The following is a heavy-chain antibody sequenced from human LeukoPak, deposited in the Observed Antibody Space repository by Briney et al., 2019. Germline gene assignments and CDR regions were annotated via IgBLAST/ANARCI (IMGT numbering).Heavy chain of an antibody. Sequence: WGSLRLSCAASGFTVSSNYMSWVRQAPGKGLEWVSVIYSGGSTSYADSVKGRFTISRDNSKNSLYLQMNSLRAEDTAVYYCARDLTFDYWGQGTLVTVSS. CDR2: IYSGGST. V-gene: IGHV3-53*01. J-gene: IGHJ4*02. CDR3: ARDLTFDY. CDR1: GFTVSSNY.